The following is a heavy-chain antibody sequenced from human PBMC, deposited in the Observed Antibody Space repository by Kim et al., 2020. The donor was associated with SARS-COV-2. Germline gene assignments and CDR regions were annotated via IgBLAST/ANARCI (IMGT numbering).Heavy chain of an antibody. V-gene: IGHV3-64*01. CDR3: ARMSGNGPPNFDY. D-gene: IGHD1-1*01. Sequence: YANSVTGRFTISRDNSKNTLYLQMGSLRAEDMAVYYCARMSGNGPPNFDYWGQGTLVTVSS. J-gene: IGHJ4*02.